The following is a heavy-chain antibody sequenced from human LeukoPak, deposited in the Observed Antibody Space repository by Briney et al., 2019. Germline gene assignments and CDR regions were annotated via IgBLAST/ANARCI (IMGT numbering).Heavy chain of an antibody. J-gene: IGHJ4*02. Sequence: KPSETLSLTCTVSGGSISSYYWSWIRQPPGKGLEWIGYIYYSGTTNYNPSLKRRVTISVDTSKNQFSLKLSSVTAADTAVYYCARRGSGTYFLDYWGQGALVTVSS. CDR3: ARRGSGTYFLDY. CDR2: IYYSGTT. CDR1: GGSISSYY. V-gene: IGHV4-59*08. D-gene: IGHD1-26*01.